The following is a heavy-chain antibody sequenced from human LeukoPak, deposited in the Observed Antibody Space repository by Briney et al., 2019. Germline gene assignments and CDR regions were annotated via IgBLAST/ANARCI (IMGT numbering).Heavy chain of an antibody. Sequence: GGSLRLSCAASGFTFSSYSMNWVRQAPGKGLEWVSSISSSSSYIYYADSVKGRFTISRDNAKNSLYLQMNSLRAEDTAVYYCAKGSYYDSSGSFYFDYWGQGTLVTVSS. CDR3: AKGSYYDSSGSFYFDY. J-gene: IGHJ4*02. CDR1: GFTFSSYS. CDR2: ISSSSSYI. D-gene: IGHD3-22*01. V-gene: IGHV3-21*01.